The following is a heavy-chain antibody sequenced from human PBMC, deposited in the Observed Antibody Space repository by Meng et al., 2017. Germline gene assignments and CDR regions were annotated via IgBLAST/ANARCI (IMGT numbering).Heavy chain of an antibody. CDR2: ISGSGGST. Sequence: GESLKISCAASGFTFSSYAMSWVRQAPGKGLEWVSAISGSGGSTYYADSVKGRFTISRDNSKNTLYPQMNSLRAEDTAVYYCAKKGGVVVPAAMDDYWGQGTLVTVSS. CDR1: GFTFSSYA. J-gene: IGHJ4*02. CDR3: AKKGGVVVPAAMDDY. V-gene: IGHV3-23*01. D-gene: IGHD2-2*01.